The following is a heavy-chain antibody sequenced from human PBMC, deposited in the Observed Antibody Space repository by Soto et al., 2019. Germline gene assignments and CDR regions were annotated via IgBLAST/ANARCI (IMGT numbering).Heavy chain of an antibody. V-gene: IGHV3-74*01. CDR1: GFTFSSYW. J-gene: IGHJ6*03. CDR3: ARDHELYYYDYYRDV. D-gene: IGHD1-26*01. Sequence: EVQLVESGGGLVQPGGSLRLSCAASGFTFSSYWMHWVRQAPGKGLVWVSRINSDGSSTSYADSVKGRFTISRDTAKTMIYLQMNSLRAEDTAVYYCARDHELYYYDYYRDVWGKGTTVTVSS. CDR2: INSDGSST.